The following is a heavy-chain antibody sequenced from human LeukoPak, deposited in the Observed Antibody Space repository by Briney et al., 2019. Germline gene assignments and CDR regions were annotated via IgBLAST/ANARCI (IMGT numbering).Heavy chain of an antibody. D-gene: IGHD2-2*01. J-gene: IGHJ4*02. Sequence: ASVKVSCKASGYTFTSYYMHWVRQAPGQGLEWMGWISAYNGNTNYAQKLQGRVTMTTDTSTSTAYMELRSLRSDDTAVYYCARVGYCSSTSCYPYYFDYWGQGTLVTASS. V-gene: IGHV1-18*04. CDR1: GYTFTSYY. CDR3: ARVGYCSSTSCYPYYFDY. CDR2: ISAYNGNT.